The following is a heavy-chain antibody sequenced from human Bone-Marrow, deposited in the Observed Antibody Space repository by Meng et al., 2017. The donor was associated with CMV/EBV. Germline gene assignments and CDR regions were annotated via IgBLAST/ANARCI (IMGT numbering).Heavy chain of an antibody. V-gene: IGHV3-11*01. D-gene: IGHD1-26*01. Sequence: FSAYYMAWIRQAPGKGLEWVAYISSSGSSDSTLYYADSVKGRFTISRDNAKNSLYLEMKSLRVEDTAVYYCARDVKVPYSANINWFDPWGQGTLVTVSS. CDR3: ARDVKVPYSANINWFDP. CDR2: ISSSGSSDSTL. J-gene: IGHJ5*02. CDR1: FSAYY.